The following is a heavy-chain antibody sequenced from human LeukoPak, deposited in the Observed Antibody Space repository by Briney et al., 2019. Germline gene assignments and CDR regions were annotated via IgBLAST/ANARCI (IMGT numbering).Heavy chain of an antibody. V-gene: IGHV3-33*01. CDR3: AREQGPFDY. J-gene: IGHJ4*02. CDR2: IWYDGSEP. CDR1: GFTFSSYG. Sequence: GGSLRLSCAASGFTFSSYGMHWVRQAPGKGLEWVAVIWYDGSEPYYADSVEGRFTISRDNSKNTLYLQMNSLRADDTAMYYCAREQGPFDYWGQGTLVIVSS.